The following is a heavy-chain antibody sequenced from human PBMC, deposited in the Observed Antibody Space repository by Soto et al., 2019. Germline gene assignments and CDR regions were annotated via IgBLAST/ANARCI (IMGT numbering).Heavy chain of an antibody. CDR2: INHSGST. CDR1: GGSFSGYY. J-gene: IGHJ5*02. V-gene: IGHV4-34*01. D-gene: IGHD6-13*01. Sequence: QVQLQQWGAGLLKPSETLSLTCAVYGGSFSGYYWSWIRQPPGKGLEWIGEINHSGSTNYNPSLKSRVTISVDTSKNQFSLKLSSVTAADTAVYYCARELESQPSPIAAARWFDPWGQGTLVTVSS. CDR3: ARELESQPSPIAAARWFDP.